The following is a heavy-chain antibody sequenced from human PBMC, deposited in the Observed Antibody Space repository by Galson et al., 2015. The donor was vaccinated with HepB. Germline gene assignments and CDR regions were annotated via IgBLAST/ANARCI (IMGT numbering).Heavy chain of an antibody. J-gene: IGHJ4*02. V-gene: IGHV1-18*01. CDR3: ARDRDYVFDS. CDR1: GYTFTSNG. CDR2: ISANSGNT. D-gene: IGHD3-16*01. Sequence: SCKASGYTFTSNGLSWVRQAPGQGLEWMGWISANSGNTNYAQKLQGRVTMTTDTATSTAYMELRSLKYDDTAIYYCARDRDYVFDSWGQGTLVTVSS.